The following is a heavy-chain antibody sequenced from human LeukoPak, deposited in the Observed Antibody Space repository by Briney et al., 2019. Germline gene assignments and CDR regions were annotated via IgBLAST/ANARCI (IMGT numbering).Heavy chain of an antibody. CDR2: IYTSGNT. V-gene: IGHV4-61*02. J-gene: IGHJ4*02. CDR1: GGSISSGSYY. D-gene: IGHD1-26*01. Sequence: KPSQTLSLTSTVSGGSISSGSYYWSWIRQPAGEGLEWIVRIYTSGNTNYNPSLKSRVTISVHTSKNQFSLKLSSVPAADAAVYYCARTTWELLDYWGQGTLVTVSS. CDR3: ARTTWELLDY.